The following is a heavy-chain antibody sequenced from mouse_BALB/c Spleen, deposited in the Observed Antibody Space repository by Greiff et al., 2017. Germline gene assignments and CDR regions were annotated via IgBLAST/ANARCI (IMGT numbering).Heavy chain of an antibody. D-gene: IGHD2-1*01. CDR1: GFTFSSYT. CDR3: ARHDGNYWYFDV. J-gene: IGHJ1*01. V-gene: IGHV5-12-2*01. CDR2: ISNGGGST. Sequence: EVKLVESGGGLVQPGGSLKLSCAASGFTFSSYTMSWVRQTPEKRLEWVAYISNGGGSTYYPDTVKGRFTISRDNAKNTLYLQMSSLKSEDTAMYYCARHDGNYWYFDVWGAGTTVTVSS.